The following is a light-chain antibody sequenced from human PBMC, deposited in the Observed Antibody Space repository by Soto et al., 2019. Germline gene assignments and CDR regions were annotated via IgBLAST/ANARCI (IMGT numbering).Light chain of an antibody. J-gene: IGKJ2*01. CDR1: QSVSST. CDR3: QQYSDWPYT. Sequence: EIVMTQSPATLSVSPGERATLSCRASQSVSSTLAWYQQKPGHSPRLLIYGASTRATGIPDRFSGSGSGTEFTLAISSLQSEDFAVYYCQQYSDWPYTFGQGTKLEIK. V-gene: IGKV3-15*01. CDR2: GAS.